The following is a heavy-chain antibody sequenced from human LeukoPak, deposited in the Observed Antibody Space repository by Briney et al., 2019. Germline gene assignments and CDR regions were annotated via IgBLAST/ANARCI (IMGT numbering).Heavy chain of an antibody. CDR1: GGSISSYY. D-gene: IGHD6-19*01. Sequence: SETLSLTCTVSGGSISSYYWSWIRQPPGKGLEWIGYIYYSGSTNYNPSLKSRVTMSVDTSKNQFSLKLSSVTAADTAVYYCARAWGIAVAGTPGWFDPWGQGTLVTVSS. V-gene: IGHV4-59*12. CDR2: IYYSGST. CDR3: ARAWGIAVAGTPGWFDP. J-gene: IGHJ5*02.